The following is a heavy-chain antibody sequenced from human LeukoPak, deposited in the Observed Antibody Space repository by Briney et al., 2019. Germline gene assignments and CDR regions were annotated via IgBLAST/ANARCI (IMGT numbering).Heavy chain of an antibody. D-gene: IGHD6-13*01. CDR1: GFTFSSYG. J-gene: IGHJ4*02. V-gene: IGHV3-33*01. CDR2: IWYDGSNK. Sequence: GGSLRLSCAASGFTFSSYGMHWVRQAPGEGLEGVAVIWYDGSNKYYADSVKGRFTISRDNSKNTLYLQMNSLRAEDTAVYYCARNRHGYSSSRIIDYWGQGTLVTVSS. CDR3: ARNRHGYSSSRIIDY.